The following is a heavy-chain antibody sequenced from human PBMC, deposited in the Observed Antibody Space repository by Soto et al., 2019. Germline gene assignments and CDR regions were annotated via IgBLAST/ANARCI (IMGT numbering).Heavy chain of an antibody. V-gene: IGHV4-34*01. J-gene: IGHJ4*02. CDR3: ATGYSSSWHYTLAY. D-gene: IGHD6-13*01. CDR1: GGSFSGYY. Sequence: SETLSLTCAVYGGSFSGYYWACFRQPPGKGLEWIGEINHRGSTNYNPSLKSRVTISVDTSKNQFSLKLSSVTAADTAVYYCATGYSSSWHYTLAYWGQGALVT. CDR2: INHRGST.